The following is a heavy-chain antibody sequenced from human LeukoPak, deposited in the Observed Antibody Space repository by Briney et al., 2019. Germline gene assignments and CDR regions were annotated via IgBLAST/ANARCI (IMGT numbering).Heavy chain of an antibody. CDR1: GFSFSNYG. CDR3: AKGYDYHFDY. V-gene: IGHV3-30*02. Sequence: GGSLRLSCGASGFSFSNYGMHWVRQAPGKGLQWVAFIRYDGSEKYYVDSVKGRFSISKDNSKNTLYLQMNSLRDEDTAVYYCAKGYDYHFDYWGQGTLVTVST. D-gene: IGHD3-16*01. J-gene: IGHJ4*02. CDR2: IRYDGSEK.